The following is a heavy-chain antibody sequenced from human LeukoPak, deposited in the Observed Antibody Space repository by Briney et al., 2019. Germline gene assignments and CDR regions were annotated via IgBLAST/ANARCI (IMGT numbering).Heavy chain of an antibody. J-gene: IGHJ4*02. Sequence: ASVKVSCKASGGTFSSYAISWVRQAPGQGLEWMGGIIPIFGTANYAQKFQGRVTITADESTSTAYMELSSLRSEDTAVYYCAVSHGDRGGFDYWGQGTLVTVSS. CDR2: IIPIFGTA. D-gene: IGHD4-17*01. CDR1: GGTFSSYA. V-gene: IGHV1-69*13. CDR3: AVSHGDRGGFDY.